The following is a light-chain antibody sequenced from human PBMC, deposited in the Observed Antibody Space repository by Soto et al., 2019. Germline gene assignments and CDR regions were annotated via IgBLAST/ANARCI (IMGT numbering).Light chain of an antibody. CDR2: DAS. Sequence: DIQMTQSPSTLSPSVGDRVTITCRASQSINSWVAWFQQKPGKAPKVLIYDASTLESGVPSRFSGSGSGTEFTLIIDSLQPDDVATYYCQRYNAFSQTFGQGTKVEI. J-gene: IGKJ1*01. V-gene: IGKV1-5*01. CDR3: QRYNAFSQT. CDR1: QSINSW.